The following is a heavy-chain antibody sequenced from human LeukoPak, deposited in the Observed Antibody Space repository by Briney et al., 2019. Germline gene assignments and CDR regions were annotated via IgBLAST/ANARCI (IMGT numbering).Heavy chain of an antibody. Sequence: SETPSLTCAVYGGSFSGYYWSWIRQPPGKGLEWIGEINRSGSTNYNPSLKSRVTISVDTSKNQFSLKLSSVTAADTAVYYCARGGGSSWPFDYWGQGTLVTVSS. J-gene: IGHJ4*02. V-gene: IGHV4-34*01. CDR3: ARGGGSSWPFDY. D-gene: IGHD6-13*01. CDR1: GGSFSGYY. CDR2: INRSGST.